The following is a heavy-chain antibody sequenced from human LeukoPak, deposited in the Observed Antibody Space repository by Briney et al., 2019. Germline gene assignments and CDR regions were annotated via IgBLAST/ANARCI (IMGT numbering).Heavy chain of an antibody. V-gene: IGHV4-59*08. CDR3: ARLRLGYDALDI. CDR2: IYYSGST. CDR1: GGSISSYY. D-gene: IGHD3-16*01. J-gene: IGHJ3*02. Sequence: PSETLSLTCTVSGGSISSYYWSWIRQPPGKGLEWIGYIYYSGSTNYNPSLKSRVTISVDTSKNQFSLKLSSVTAADTAVYYCARLRLGYDALDIWGQGTMVTVSS.